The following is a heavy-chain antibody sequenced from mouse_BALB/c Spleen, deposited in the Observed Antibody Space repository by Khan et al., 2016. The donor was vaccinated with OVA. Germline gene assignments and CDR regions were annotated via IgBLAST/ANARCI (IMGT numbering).Heavy chain of an antibody. CDR3: ARIYGNDFDY. J-gene: IGHJ2*01. V-gene: IGHV1-20*02. D-gene: IGHD1-1*01. CDR1: GYSFTGYF. CDR2: INPHIGET. Sequence: EVQLQESGPELVKPGASVKISCKASGYSFTGYFMNWVMQSHGKSLEWIGRINPHIGETFYNQKFKGKATLTVDESSSTAHMELRSLASEDSEVYYCARIYGNDFDYWGQGTTLTVSS.